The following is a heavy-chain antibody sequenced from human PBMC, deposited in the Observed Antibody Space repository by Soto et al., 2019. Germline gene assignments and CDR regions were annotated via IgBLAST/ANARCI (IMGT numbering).Heavy chain of an antibody. Sequence: PGGSLRLSCAASGFTFSSYGMHWVRQAPGKGLEWVAVIWYDGSNKYYADSVKGRFTISRDNSKNTLYLQMNSLRAEDTAVYYCARSPYYYYGMDVWGQGTTVTVS. V-gene: IGHV3-33*01. J-gene: IGHJ6*02. CDR1: GFTFSSYG. CDR3: ARSPYYYYGMDV. CDR2: IWYDGSNK.